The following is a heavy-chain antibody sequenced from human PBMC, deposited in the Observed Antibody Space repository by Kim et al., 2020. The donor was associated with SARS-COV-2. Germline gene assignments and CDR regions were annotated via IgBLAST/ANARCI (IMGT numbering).Heavy chain of an antibody. CDR2: INCETGGT. CDR3: ATWIRVPAGRVPY. D-gene: IGHD2-2*03. Sequence: ASVKVSCKASGYTFSDYHIHWVRQAPGQGLEWMAWINCETGGTEYAPTFQGRVTVTRDTSISTGYMDLSGLMSDDTAVYYCATWIRVPAGRVPYWGQGTLVTVSS. J-gene: IGHJ4*02. CDR1: GYTFSDYH. V-gene: IGHV1-2*02.